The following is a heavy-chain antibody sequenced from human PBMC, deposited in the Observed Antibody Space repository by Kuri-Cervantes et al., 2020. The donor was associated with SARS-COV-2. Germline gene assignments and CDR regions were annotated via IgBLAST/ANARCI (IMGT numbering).Heavy chain of an antibody. CDR3: AKGFGIQAPSTESFDY. CDR1: GFTFSNYA. J-gene: IGHJ4*02. V-gene: IGHV3-23*01. D-gene: IGHD3-16*02. CDR2: ISGSGVHT. Sequence: GGSLRLSCAASGFTFSNYAMSWVRQAPGRGLEWVSVISGSGVHTYYVDSVKGRFTISRDQSRNTLHLQMNSLRPEDTAIYYCAKGFGIQAPSTESFDYWGQGTLVTVSS.